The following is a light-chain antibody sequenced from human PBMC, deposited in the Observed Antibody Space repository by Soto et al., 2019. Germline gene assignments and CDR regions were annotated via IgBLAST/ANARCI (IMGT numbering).Light chain of an antibody. Sequence: QSALTQPPSPSGTPGHRVTISCSGSSPNIGGNAVNWYQQLPGTAPKVLIYSNNQRPSVVPDRFSGSKSGTSASLAISGLQSADEADYYCADWDDSLNGHVFATGTKVTVL. J-gene: IGLJ1*01. CDR3: ADWDDSLNGHV. CDR1: SPNIGGNA. CDR2: SNN. V-gene: IGLV1-44*01.